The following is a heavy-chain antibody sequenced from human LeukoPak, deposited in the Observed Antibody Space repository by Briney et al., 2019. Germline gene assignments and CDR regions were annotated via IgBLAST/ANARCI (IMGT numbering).Heavy chain of an antibody. D-gene: IGHD2-8*01. V-gene: IGHV3-7*01. CDR2: IKQDGSEK. CDR1: GFTFSSYW. CDR3: AKGGRGNGEVY. J-gene: IGHJ4*02. Sequence: GGSLRLSCAVSGFTFSSYWMNCVLQAPGKGLEWLANIKQDGSEKNYVDSVKGRFTISRDNAKSSLFLQMNDLRAEDTAVYYCAKGGRGNGEVYWGQGTLVTVSS.